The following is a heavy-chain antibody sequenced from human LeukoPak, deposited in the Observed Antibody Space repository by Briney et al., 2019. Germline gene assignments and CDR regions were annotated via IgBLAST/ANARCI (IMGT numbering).Heavy chain of an antibody. J-gene: IGHJ4*02. V-gene: IGHV1-2*02. CDR1: GYTFTGYY. CDR2: INPNSGGT. CDR3: ARSATIAVAGTGALGY. D-gene: IGHD6-19*01. Sequence: ASVKVSCKASGYTFTGYYMHWVRQAPGQGLERMGWINPNSGGTNYAQKFQGRVTMTRDTSISTAYMELSRLRSDDTAVYYCARSATIAVAGTGALGYWGQGTLVTVSS.